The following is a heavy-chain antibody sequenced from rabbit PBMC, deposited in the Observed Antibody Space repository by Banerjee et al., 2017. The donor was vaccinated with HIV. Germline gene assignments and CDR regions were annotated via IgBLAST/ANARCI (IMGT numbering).Heavy chain of an antibody. D-gene: IGHD2-1*01. CDR2: IDADSDST. Sequence: QEQLVESGGGLVQPEGSLTLTCTASGFSFNWWICWVRQAPGKGPEWIACIDADSDSTYYASWAKGRFTVTRSTSLNTVTLQLNSLTAADTATYFCARDGRSDWNFNLWGPGTLVTVS. CDR1: GFSFNWW. J-gene: IGHJ4*01. V-gene: IGHV1S47*01. CDR3: ARDGRSDWNFNL.